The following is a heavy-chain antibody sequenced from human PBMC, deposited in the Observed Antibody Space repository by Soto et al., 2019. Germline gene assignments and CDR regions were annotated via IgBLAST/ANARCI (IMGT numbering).Heavy chain of an antibody. CDR1: GVSLTSGNW. CDR2: IFHDGTA. D-gene: IGHD1-1*01. J-gene: IGHJ5*02. V-gene: IGHV4-4*02. Sequence: QVKLQESGPGLATPSGTLSLTCAVSGVSLTSGNWWTWVRQSPQRGLEYIGEIFHDGTANYYPSFERRVAMSVDTSKKQFSLKLRSVTAADTAVYYCVRDGTKTLRDWFDPWGQGISVTVSS. CDR3: VRDGTKTLRDWFDP.